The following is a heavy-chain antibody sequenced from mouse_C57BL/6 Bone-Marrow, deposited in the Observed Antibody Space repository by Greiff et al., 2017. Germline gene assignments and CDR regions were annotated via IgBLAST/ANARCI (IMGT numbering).Heavy chain of an antibody. Sequence: VQLQESGAELVRPGASVKLSCKASGYTFTDYYINWVKQRPGQGLEWIARIYPGSGNTYYNEKFKGKATLTAEKSSSTAYMQLSSLTSEDSAVYFCARDSYWGQGTTLTVSS. V-gene: IGHV1-76*01. CDR3: ARDSY. CDR2: IYPGSGNT. J-gene: IGHJ2*01. CDR1: GYTFTDYY.